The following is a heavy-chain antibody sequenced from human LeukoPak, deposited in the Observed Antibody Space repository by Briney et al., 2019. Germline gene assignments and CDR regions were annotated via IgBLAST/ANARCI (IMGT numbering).Heavy chain of an antibody. V-gene: IGHV3-48*01. J-gene: IGHJ5*02. CDR1: GFTFSSYS. D-gene: IGHD3-9*01. CDR3: ARDVKVLRYFDRLAGPGWFDP. CDR2: ISSRSATI. Sequence: PGGSLRLSCAASGFTFSSYSMNWVRQAPGKGLEWVSYISSRSATIYYADSVKGRFTISRDNAKNSLYLQMNSLRAEDTAVYYCARDVKVLRYFDRLAGPGWFDPWGQGTLVTVSS.